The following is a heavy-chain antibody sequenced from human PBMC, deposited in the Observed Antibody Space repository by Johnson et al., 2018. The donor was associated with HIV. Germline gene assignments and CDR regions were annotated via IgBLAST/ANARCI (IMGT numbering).Heavy chain of an antibody. D-gene: IGHD3-22*01. J-gene: IGHJ3*02. CDR3: ARRDDIRNGAFDI. CDR1: GFTFSSYG. V-gene: IGHV3-30*19. CDR2: ISYDGSNK. Sequence: QVQLVESGGGVVQPGGSLRLSCAASGFTFSSYGLHWVRQAPGKGLQWVAVISYDGSNKYYADSVKGRLTISRDNSKNTLYLQMNSLRAEDTAVYYCARRDDIRNGAFDIWGQGTMVTVSS.